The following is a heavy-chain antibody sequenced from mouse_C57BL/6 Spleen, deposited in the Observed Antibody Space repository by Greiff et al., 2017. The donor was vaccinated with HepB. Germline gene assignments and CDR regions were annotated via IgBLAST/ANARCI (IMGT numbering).Heavy chain of an antibody. CDR2: ISSGSSTI. V-gene: IGHV5-17*01. D-gene: IGHD2-5*01. Sequence: EVHLVESGGGLVKPEGSLKLSCAASGFTFSDYGMHWVRQAPEKGLEWVAYISSGSSTIYYADTVKGRFTISRDNAKNTLFLQMTSLRSEDTAMYYCANAYYSNAWFAYWGQGTLVTVSA. CDR3: ANAYYSNAWFAY. CDR1: GFTFSDYG. J-gene: IGHJ3*01.